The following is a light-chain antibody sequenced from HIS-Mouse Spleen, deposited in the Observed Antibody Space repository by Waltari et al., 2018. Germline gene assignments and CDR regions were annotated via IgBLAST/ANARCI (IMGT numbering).Light chain of an antibody. Sequence: EIVLTQSPGTLSLSPGERATLSCRASPSVSSSYLAWYQQKPGQAPRILIYGASSRATGIPDRFSGSGSGTDFTLTISRLEPEEFAVYYCQQYGSSPPYTFGQGTKLEIK. CDR2: GAS. J-gene: IGKJ2*01. CDR1: PSVSSSY. CDR3: QQYGSSPPYT. V-gene: IGKV3-20*01.